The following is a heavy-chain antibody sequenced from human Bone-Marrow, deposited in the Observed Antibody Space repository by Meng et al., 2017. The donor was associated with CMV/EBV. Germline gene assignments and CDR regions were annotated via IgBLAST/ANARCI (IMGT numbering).Heavy chain of an antibody. Sequence: GGSLRLSCKASGYRFTNYWIGWVRQMPGKGLECMGIIYPGDSDTRYSPSFQGQVTISADKSITTAYLQWSSLKASDTAMYYCAKLNWQMAAHFWGQGTLVTVSS. V-gene: IGHV5-51*01. D-gene: IGHD5-24*01. J-gene: IGHJ4*02. CDR2: IYPGDSDT. CDR3: AKLNWQMAAHF. CDR1: GYRFTNYW.